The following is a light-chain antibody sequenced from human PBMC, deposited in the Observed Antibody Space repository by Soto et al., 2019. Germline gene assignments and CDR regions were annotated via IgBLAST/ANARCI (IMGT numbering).Light chain of an antibody. J-gene: IGKJ2*01. Sequence: EIVMTQSPATLSVSPGERATLSCRASQSVSSDLAWYQQKPGQAPRLLIFGASTRASGIPARFSGSGSGREFTLAITSLQSEDLAVYYCQQYTSCPLYTFGQGTKLEIK. CDR1: QSVSSD. V-gene: IGKV3-15*01. CDR3: QQYTSCPLYT. CDR2: GAS.